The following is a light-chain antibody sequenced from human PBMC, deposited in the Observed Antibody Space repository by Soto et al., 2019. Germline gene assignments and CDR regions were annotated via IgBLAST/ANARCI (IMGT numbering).Light chain of an antibody. V-gene: IGLV2-14*01. CDR3: SSYTTNNTVI. Sequence: QSVLTQPASVSGSPGQSITVSCTGTSSDVGGYNYVSWYQQHPGKAPKLMIYEVSDRPSGVSNRFSGSKSGSTASLTISGLQTEDEADYYCSSYTTNNTVIFGGGTKLTVL. CDR1: SSDVGGYNY. J-gene: IGLJ2*01. CDR2: EVS.